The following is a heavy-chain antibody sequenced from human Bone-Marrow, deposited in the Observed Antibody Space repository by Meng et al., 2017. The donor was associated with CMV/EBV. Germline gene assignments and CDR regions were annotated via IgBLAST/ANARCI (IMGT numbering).Heavy chain of an antibody. V-gene: IGHV1-2*02. CDR1: GYTFTGYY. CDR3: ARVYYYDSSGLYY. J-gene: IGHJ4*02. CDR2: INPNSGGT. Sequence: VKVSCKASGYTFTGYYMHWVRQAPGQGLEWMGWINPNSGGTNYAQKFQGRVTMTRDTSISTAYMELSRLRSDDTAVYYCARVYYYDSSGLYYWGQGTLVTVSS. D-gene: IGHD3-22*01.